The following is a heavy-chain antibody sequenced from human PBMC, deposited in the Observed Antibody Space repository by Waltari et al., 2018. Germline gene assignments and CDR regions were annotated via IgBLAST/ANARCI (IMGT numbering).Heavy chain of an antibody. J-gene: IGHJ6*02. V-gene: IGHV1-8*01. CDR1: GYTFTSYD. D-gene: IGHD3-3*01. CDR3: ARVRGDITIFGVVINYGMDV. CDR2: MNPNSGNT. Sequence: QVQLVQSGAEVKKPGASVKVSCKASGYTFTSYDINWVRQATGQGIEWMGWMNPNSGNTGYEQKFQGRFTMTRNTSISTAYMELSSLRSEDTAVYYCARVRGDITIFGVVINYGMDVWGQGTTVTVSS.